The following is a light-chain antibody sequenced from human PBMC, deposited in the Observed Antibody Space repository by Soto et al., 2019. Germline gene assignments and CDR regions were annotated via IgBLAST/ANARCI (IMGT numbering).Light chain of an antibody. CDR1: SSNIGAGYD. CDR2: GNN. Sequence: QSVLTQPPSVSGAPGQRVTISCTGSSSNIGAGYDVHWYQQLPGTAPKLLIYGNNNRPSGVPDRFSGCKSGTSASLAITGRQAGDEAGYYCQSYDCRLISYVFGTGTKLTGL. V-gene: IGLV1-40*01. CDR3: QSYDCRLISYV. J-gene: IGLJ1*01.